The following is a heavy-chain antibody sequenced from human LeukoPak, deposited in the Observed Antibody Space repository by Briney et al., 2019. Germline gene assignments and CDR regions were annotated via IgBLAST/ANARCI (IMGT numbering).Heavy chain of an antibody. D-gene: IGHD3-3*01. Sequence: ASVKVSCKASGYTFTSYDINWVRQATGQGLEWMGWMNPNSGNTGYAQKSQGRVTMTRNTSISTAYMELSSLRSEDTAVYYCARATGGTIFGVVIGHYYYYMDVWGKGTTVTVSS. J-gene: IGHJ6*03. V-gene: IGHV1-8*01. CDR1: GYTFTSYD. CDR3: ARATGGTIFGVVIGHYYYYMDV. CDR2: MNPNSGNT.